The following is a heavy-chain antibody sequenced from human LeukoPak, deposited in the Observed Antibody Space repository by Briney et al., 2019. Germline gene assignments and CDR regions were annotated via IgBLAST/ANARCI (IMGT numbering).Heavy chain of an antibody. Sequence: SETLSLTCAVYGGSFSGYYWSWIRQPPWKGLEWIGYIYHSGSTYYNPSLKSRVTISVDTSKNQFSLKLSSVTAADTAVYYCARDNPYYYGSGSPNYYYGMDVWGQGTTVTVSS. CDR1: GGSFSGYY. CDR3: ARDNPYYYGSGSPNYYYGMDV. D-gene: IGHD3-10*01. CDR2: IYHSGST. V-gene: IGHV4-34*01. J-gene: IGHJ6*02.